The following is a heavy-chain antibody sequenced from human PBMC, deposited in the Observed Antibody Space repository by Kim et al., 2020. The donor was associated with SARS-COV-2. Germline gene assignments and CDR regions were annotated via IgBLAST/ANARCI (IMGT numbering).Heavy chain of an antibody. Sequence: SETLSLTCTVSGGSISSSSYYWGWIRQPPGKGLEWIGSIYYSGSTYYNPSLKSRVTISVDTSKNQFSLKLSSVTAADTAVYYCASPDLKAGYSSSWYNHYFDYWGQGTLVTVSS. CDR2: IYYSGST. CDR3: ASPDLKAGYSSSWYNHYFDY. J-gene: IGHJ4*02. V-gene: IGHV4-39*07. D-gene: IGHD6-13*01. CDR1: GGSISSSSYY.